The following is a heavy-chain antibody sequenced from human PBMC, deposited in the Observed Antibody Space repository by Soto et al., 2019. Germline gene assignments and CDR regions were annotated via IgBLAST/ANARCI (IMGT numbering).Heavy chain of an antibody. Sequence: QVQLVESGGGVVQPGRSLRLSCAASGFTFSSYGMHWVRQAPGKGLEWVAVIWYDGSNKYYADSVKGRFTISRDNSKNTLYLQMNSLRAEDTAVYYCARAGGYYYDSSGYSPLSYYYYGMDVWGQGTTVTVSS. D-gene: IGHD3-22*01. CDR2: IWYDGSNK. V-gene: IGHV3-33*01. CDR1: GFTFSSYG. J-gene: IGHJ6*02. CDR3: ARAGGYYYDSSGYSPLSYYYYGMDV.